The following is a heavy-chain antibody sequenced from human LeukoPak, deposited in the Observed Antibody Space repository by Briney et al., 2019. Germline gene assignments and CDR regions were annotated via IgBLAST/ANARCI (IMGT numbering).Heavy chain of an antibody. CDR2: IYYSGST. CDR3: AREPGRSHDCGGDCYVDY. CDR1: GGSISSYY. D-gene: IGHD2-21*02. J-gene: IGHJ4*02. V-gene: IGHV4-59*01. Sequence: SETLSLTCTVSGGSISSYYWSWIRQPPGKGLEWIGYIYYSGSTNYNPSLKSRVTISVDTSKNQFSLKLSSVTAADTAVYYCAREPGRSHDCGGDCYVDYWGQGTLVTVSS.